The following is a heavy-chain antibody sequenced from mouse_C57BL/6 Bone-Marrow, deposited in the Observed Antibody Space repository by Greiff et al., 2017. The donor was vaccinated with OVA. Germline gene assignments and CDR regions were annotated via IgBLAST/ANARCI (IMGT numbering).Heavy chain of an antibody. CDR3: ARGAYGNYWYFDV. Sequence: VQRVESGAELVKPGASVKMSCKASGYTFTTYPIEWMKQNHGKSLEWIGNFHPYNDDTKYNEKFKGKATLTVEKSSSTVYLELSRLTSDESAVYYCARGAYGNYWYFDVWGTGTTVTVSS. V-gene: IGHV1-47*01. CDR1: GYTFTTYP. CDR2: FHPYNDDT. D-gene: IGHD2-1*01. J-gene: IGHJ1*03.